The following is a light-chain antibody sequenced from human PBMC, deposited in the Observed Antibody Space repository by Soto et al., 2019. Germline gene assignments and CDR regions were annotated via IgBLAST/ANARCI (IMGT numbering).Light chain of an antibody. Sequence: QSALTQPRSVSGSPGQSVAISCTGTSSDVGGYNYVSWYRQHPGRAPKLLLYDVTKRPSGVPDRFSGSKSGNTASLTISGRQADDEADYYCCSYAGSYIVVIGGGTKLTVL. CDR3: CSYAGSYIVV. V-gene: IGLV2-11*01. CDR2: DVT. J-gene: IGLJ2*01. CDR1: SSDVGGYNY.